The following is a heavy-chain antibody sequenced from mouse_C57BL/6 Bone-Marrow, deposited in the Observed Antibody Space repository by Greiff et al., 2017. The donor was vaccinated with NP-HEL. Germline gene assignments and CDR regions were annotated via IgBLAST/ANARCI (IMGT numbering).Heavy chain of an antibody. D-gene: IGHD3-1*01. J-gene: IGHJ4*01. V-gene: IGHV5-17*01. Sequence: EVKLMESGGGLVKPGGSLKLSCAASGFTFSDYGMHWVRQAPEKGLEWVAYISSGSSTIYYADTVKGRSTISRDNAKNTLFLQMTRLRSEDTAMYHCARGGLSWMDDWGQGTSVTVSS. CDR1: GFTFSDYG. CDR2: ISSGSSTI. CDR3: ARGGLSWMDD.